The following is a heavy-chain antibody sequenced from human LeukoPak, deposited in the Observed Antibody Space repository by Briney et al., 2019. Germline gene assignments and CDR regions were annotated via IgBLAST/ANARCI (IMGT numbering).Heavy chain of an antibody. V-gene: IGHV1-2*02. CDR1: GYTFTDCY. J-gene: IGHJ4*02. D-gene: IGHD7-27*01. Sequence: GAPVKVSCKASGYTFTDCYMHWVRQAPGQGLEWIGWINPNSGGTNYAQTFQSRVTMTRDTSITTAYMGLSRLTSGDTAVYYCARARRGHNWGYAFLDYWGQGSLVTVSS. CDR3: ARARRGHNWGYAFLDY. CDR2: INPNSGGT.